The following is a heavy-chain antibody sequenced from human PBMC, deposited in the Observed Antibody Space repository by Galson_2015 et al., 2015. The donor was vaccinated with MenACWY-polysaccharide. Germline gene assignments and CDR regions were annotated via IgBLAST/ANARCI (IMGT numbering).Heavy chain of an antibody. CDR1: GYSFSSYD. D-gene: IGHD3-22*01. CDR2: MNPNSGNT. CDR3: ARGGKYYYDSSGYLNWFDP. V-gene: IGHV1-8*01. Sequence: SVKVSCKASGYSFSSYDINWVRQTTGQGHEWMGWMNPNSGNTGYAQKFQGRVTMTRNTSINIAYMELSSLRSEDTAVYYCARGGKYYYDSSGYLNWFDPWGQGTLVTVSS. J-gene: IGHJ5*02.